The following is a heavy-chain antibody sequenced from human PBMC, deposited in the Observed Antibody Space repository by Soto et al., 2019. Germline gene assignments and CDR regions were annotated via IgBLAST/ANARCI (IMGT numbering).Heavy chain of an antibody. J-gene: IGHJ3*02. CDR1: GYSISSSNW. CDR2: IYYSGST. V-gene: IGHV4-28*01. CDR3: ARRAYYDSSGFQDAFDI. D-gene: IGHD3-22*01. Sequence: NPSETLSLTCAVSGYSISSSNWWGWIRQPPGKGLEWIGYIYYSGSTYYNPSLKSRVTMSVDTSKNQFSLKLSSVTAVDTAVYYCARRAYYDSSGFQDAFDIWGQGTMVTVSS.